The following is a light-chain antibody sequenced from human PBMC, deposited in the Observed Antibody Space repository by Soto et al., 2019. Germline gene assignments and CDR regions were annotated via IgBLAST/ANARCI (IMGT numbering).Light chain of an antibody. Sequence: QSVLTQPASVSGSPGKSITISCTGTSSDVGSYNLVSWYQQHPGKAPKLMIYEGSKRPSGVSNRFSGSKSGNTASLTISGLQAEDEADYYCCSYAGSDTHVVFGGGTKVTVL. V-gene: IGLV2-23*01. CDR3: CSYAGSDTHVV. CDR1: SSDVGSYNL. CDR2: EGS. J-gene: IGLJ2*01.